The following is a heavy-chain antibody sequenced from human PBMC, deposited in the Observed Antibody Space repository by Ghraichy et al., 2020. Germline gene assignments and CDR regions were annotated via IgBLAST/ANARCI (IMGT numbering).Heavy chain of an antibody. CDR3: ARVLAGAKYRGRYTRDYYDGVDV. CDR1: GFDVGTNY. V-gene: IGHV3-53*01. Sequence: GESLNISCASSGFDVGTNYMGWVRQAPGKGLEWVSLIYTGGSTYYADSVKGRFTISRDNSKNMLFLQMNTLRAEDTAVYYCARVLAGAKYRGRYTRDYYDGVDVWGRGTTVNVSS. D-gene: IGHD4/OR15-4a*01. J-gene: IGHJ6*02. CDR2: IYTGGST.